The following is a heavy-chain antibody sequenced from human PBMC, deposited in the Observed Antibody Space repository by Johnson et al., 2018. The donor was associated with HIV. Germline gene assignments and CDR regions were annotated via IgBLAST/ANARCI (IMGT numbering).Heavy chain of an antibody. J-gene: IGHJ3*02. CDR1: GFTFSSYA. CDR3: ASPWGRYSISSLDTFDI. V-gene: IGHV3-NL1*01. Sequence: QVQLVESGGGVVQPGRSLRLSCAASGFTFSSYAMHWVRQAPGKGLEWVAVIYSGGSTYYADSVKGRFTISRDNSKNTLYLQMNSLRVEDTAVYYCASPWGRYSISSLDTFDIWGQGTMVTVSS. D-gene: IGHD6-6*01. CDR2: IYSGGST.